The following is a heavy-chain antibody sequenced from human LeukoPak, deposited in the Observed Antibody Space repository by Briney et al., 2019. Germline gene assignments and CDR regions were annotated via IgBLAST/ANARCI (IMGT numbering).Heavy chain of an antibody. J-gene: IGHJ4*02. Sequence: PGESLRLSCAASGFTFSSYWMSWVRQAPGKGLEWVANIKQDGSEKYYVDSVKGRFTISGDNAKNSLFLQMSSLRSEDTAVYYCARGIDGYYDYWGQGTLVTVSS. D-gene: IGHD3-22*01. CDR3: ARGIDGYYDY. V-gene: IGHV3-7*01. CDR2: IKQDGSEK. CDR1: GFTFSSYW.